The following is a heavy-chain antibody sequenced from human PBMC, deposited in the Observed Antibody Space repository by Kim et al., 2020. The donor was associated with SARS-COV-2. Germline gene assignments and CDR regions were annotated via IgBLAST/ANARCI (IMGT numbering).Heavy chain of an antibody. V-gene: IGHV3-74*01. CDR3: VRSDYYDNSGYYYGQ. Sequence: GLVWDARISTAGTTTTYADSVKGRFTNSRDDAKNTLYLQMSSLRAEDTAIYYCVRSDYYDNSGYYYGQWGQGTLVTVSP. CDR2: ISTAGTTT. D-gene: IGHD3-22*01. J-gene: IGHJ4*02.